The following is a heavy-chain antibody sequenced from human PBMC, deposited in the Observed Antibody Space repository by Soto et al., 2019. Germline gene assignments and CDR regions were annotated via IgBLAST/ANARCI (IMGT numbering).Heavy chain of an antibody. CDR1: GYSIGRCYN. D-gene: IGHD2-15*01. Sequence: ENLALTSAVSGYSIGRCYNSLWIRPPPGKGREWIGSISHSGNTSYNPSLKGRVSISLDTSKNHFSLELPSVTAADTAVFYCARIKLAGRGGFAHWGLVTLAIDS. V-gene: IGHV4-38-2*01. J-gene: IGHJ4*02. CDR2: ISHSGNT. CDR3: ARIKLAGRGGFAH.